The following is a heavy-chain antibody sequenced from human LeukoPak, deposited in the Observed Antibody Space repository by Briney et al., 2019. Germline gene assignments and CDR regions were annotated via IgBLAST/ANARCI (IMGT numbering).Heavy chain of an antibody. J-gene: IGHJ6*02. CDR2: ISYSGGT. D-gene: IGHD1-26*01. V-gene: IGHV4-30-4*01. Sequence: SETLSLTCTVSGGSISSGDYYWNWIRQPPGKGLERIGYISYSGGTYYNPSLKSRVTISVDTSKNQFSLKVSSVAAADTAVYYCARDHGGTYSRYYGMDVWGQGTTVTVSS. CDR3: ARDHGGTYSRYYGMDV. CDR1: GGSISSGDYY.